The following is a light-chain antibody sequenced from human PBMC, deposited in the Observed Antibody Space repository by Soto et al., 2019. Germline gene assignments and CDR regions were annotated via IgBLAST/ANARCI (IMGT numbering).Light chain of an antibody. Sequence: QSVLIQPPSTSGTPGQTVTISCSGSSSNIGSNYVYWYQRLPGAAPKLLIYANSERPSGVPGRFSGSKSGTSASLAISGLRSEDEADYYCCSSAPNRTIVFGTGTKLTVL. J-gene: IGLJ1*01. CDR1: SSNIGSNY. CDR2: ANS. V-gene: IGLV1-47*02. CDR3: CSSAPNRTIV.